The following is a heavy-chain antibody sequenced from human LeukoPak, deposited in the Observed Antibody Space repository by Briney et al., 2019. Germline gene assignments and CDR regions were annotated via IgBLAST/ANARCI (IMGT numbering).Heavy chain of an antibody. J-gene: IGHJ4*02. CDR1: GGSVSGYY. CDR2: VYYSGST. D-gene: IGHD2-15*01. Sequence: SETLSLTCVVSGGSVSGYYWGWIRQPPGRGLEWIGYVYYSGSTNYNPSFKSRITISVDTSRTQFSLQLSSVTAADTAVYYCARIHRYCSGGACYVLDNWGQGTLVAVSS. V-gene: IGHV4-59*02. CDR3: ARIHRYCSGGACYVLDN.